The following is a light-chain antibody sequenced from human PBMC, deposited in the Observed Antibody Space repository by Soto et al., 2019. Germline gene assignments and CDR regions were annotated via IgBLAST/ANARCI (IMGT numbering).Light chain of an antibody. CDR3: NSFAGSNNLSV. V-gene: IGLV2-8*01. CDR1: SSDVGGYNS. Sequence: QSVLTQPPSASGSPGQSVTIPCTGTSSDVGGYNSVSWYQQHPGKAPKLIIYAVSEWPSGVPDRFSGSKSGNTASLTVSGLQAEDEADYYCNSFAGSNNLSVFGTGTKSPS. CDR2: AVS. J-gene: IGLJ1*01.